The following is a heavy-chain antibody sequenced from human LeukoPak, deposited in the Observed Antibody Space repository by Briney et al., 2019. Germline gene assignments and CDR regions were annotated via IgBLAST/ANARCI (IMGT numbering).Heavy chain of an antibody. V-gene: IGHV1-46*01. CDR1: GYTFTSYY. J-gene: IGHJ4*02. Sequence: EASVKVSCKASGYTFTSYYIHWVRQAPGQGLEWMGIIYPGGGSTSYAQKFQGRVTMTRDMSTSTVYMELSSLRSEDTAVYYCATNYVWGSYRSLDYWGQGTLVTVSS. D-gene: IGHD3-16*02. CDR3: ATNYVWGSYRSLDY. CDR2: IYPGGGST.